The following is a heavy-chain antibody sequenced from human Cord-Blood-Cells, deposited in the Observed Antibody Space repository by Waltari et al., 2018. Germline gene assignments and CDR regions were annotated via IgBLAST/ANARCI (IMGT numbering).Heavy chain of an antibody. J-gene: IGHJ3*02. CDR3: ARGSSSSLAFDI. V-gene: IGHV3-21*01. CDR2: MRSSSSYI. Sequence: EVQLVESGGGLVKPGGSLRLSCAASGFTFSSYSMNWVRQAPGKGLEWDSSMRSSSSYIYYADSVKGRFTISRDNAENSLYLQMNSLRAEDTAVYYCARGSSSSLAFDIWGQGTMVTVSS. CDR1: GFTFSSYS. D-gene: IGHD6-6*01.